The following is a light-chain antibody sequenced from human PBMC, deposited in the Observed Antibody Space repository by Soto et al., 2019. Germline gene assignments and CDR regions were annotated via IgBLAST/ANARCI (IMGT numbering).Light chain of an antibody. V-gene: IGLV4-69*01. J-gene: IGLJ2*01. CDR1: SGHSRYT. CDR3: QTWGTGIP. Sequence: QLVLTQSPSAAASLGASVKLTCTLSSGHSRYTIAWHQQQPEKGPRYLMKVESDGSHSRGDGVPARFSGSSSGAERYLTISGLQSEDEADYYCQTWGTGIPFGGGTQLTVL. CDR2: VESDGSH.